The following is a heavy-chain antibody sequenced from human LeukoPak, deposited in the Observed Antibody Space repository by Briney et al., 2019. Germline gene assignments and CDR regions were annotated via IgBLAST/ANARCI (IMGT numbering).Heavy chain of an antibody. D-gene: IGHD7-27*01. Sequence: SETLSLTCTVSGGSISSYYWSWIRKPAGKGLEWIGRIYTSGSTNYNPSLKSRVTMSVDTSKNQFSLKLSSVTAADTAVYYCARELTTSLNWVSNWFDPWGQGTLVTVSS. J-gene: IGHJ5*02. CDR2: IYTSGST. CDR1: GGSISSYY. V-gene: IGHV4-4*07. CDR3: ARELTTSLNWVSNWFDP.